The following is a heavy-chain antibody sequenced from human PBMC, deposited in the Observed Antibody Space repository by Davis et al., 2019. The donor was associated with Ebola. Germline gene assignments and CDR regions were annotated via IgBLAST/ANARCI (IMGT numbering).Heavy chain of an antibody. J-gene: IGHJ6*02. CDR2: IKQDGSEK. V-gene: IGHV3-7*03. CDR1: GFTFSSYW. CDR3: ARARGDYDFWSGYYYYYYYGMDV. D-gene: IGHD3-3*01. Sequence: GGSLRLSCAASGFTFSSYWMSWVRQAPGKGLEWVANIKQDGSEKYYVDSVKGRFTISRDNAKNSLYLQMNSLRAEDTAVYYCARARGDYDFWSGYYYYYYYGMDVWGQGTTVTVSS.